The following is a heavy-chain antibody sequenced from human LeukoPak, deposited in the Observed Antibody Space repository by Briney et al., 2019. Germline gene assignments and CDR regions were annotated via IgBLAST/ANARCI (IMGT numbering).Heavy chain of an antibody. CDR1: GFTFTSYA. CDR3: ARGGTGSIENYYYYYGMDV. D-gene: IGHD1-1*01. CDR2: ISYDGSNK. Sequence: GGSLRLSCAASGFTFTSYAMHWVRQAPGKGLEWVAVISYDGSNKYYADSVKGPFTISRDNSKNTLYLQMNSLRAEDTAVYYCARGGTGSIENYYYYYGMDVWGQGTTVTVSS. V-gene: IGHV3-30-3*01. J-gene: IGHJ6*02.